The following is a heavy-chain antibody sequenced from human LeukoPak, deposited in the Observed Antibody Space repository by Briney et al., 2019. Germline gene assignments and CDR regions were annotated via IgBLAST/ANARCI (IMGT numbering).Heavy chain of an antibody. CDR3: ARAEYYYDSSGYPLI. V-gene: IGHV1-69*13. CDR1: GGTFSSSS. D-gene: IGHD3-22*01. CDR2: IIPIFGTA. J-gene: IGHJ4*02. Sequence: ASVNVSCKASGGTFSSSSISWVRQAPGQGLEWMGGIIPIFGTANYAQKFQGRVTITADESTSTAYMELSSLRSEDTAVYYCARAEYYYDSSGYPLIWGEGTLVTVSS.